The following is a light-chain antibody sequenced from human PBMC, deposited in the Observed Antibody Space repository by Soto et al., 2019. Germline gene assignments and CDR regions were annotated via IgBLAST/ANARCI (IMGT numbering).Light chain of an antibody. J-gene: IGLJ1*01. Sequence: QSALTQPASVSGSPGQSITLSCTGSSSDVAIYDLVSWYQQLPGKAPKLVISEGSKRVSGVSNRFSGSKSGNTASLTISGLQAEDEADYYCCSYEDITTSYVFGTGTKVTVL. V-gene: IGLV2-23*01. CDR3: CSYEDITTSYV. CDR1: SSDVAIYDL. CDR2: EGS.